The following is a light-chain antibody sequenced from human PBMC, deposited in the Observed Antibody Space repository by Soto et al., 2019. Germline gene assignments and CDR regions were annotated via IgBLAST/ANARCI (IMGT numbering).Light chain of an antibody. V-gene: IGLV2-14*01. Sequence: QSVLTQPASXXGSXXXXXTISCTGTSSDVGGYNSVSWYQQHPGKAPKLMIYEVSNRPSGVSNRFSGSKSGNTASLTISGLQAEDEADYYCSSYTTSSTLLYVFGTGTKLTVL. CDR2: EVS. CDR1: SSDVGGYNS. J-gene: IGLJ1*01. CDR3: SSYTTSSTLLYV.